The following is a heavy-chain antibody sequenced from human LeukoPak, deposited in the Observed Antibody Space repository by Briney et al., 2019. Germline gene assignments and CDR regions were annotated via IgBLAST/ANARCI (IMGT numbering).Heavy chain of an antibody. V-gene: IGHV3-23*01. Sequence: PGGSLRLSCAASGFTFSSYAMSWVRQAPGKGLEWVSAISGSGGSTYYADSVKGRFTISRDNSKNTLYLQMNSLRAEDTAVYYCAKDLTMTPYLDWFDPWGQGTLVTVSS. CDR1: GFTFSSYA. CDR3: AKDLTMTPYLDWFDP. J-gene: IGHJ5*02. D-gene: IGHD4/OR15-4a*01. CDR2: ISGSGGST.